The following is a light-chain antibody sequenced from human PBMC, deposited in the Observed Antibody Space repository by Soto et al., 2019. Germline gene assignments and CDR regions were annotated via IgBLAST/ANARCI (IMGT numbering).Light chain of an antibody. J-gene: IGKJ5*01. CDR3: QLYGISPN. CDR1: QSVRGF. V-gene: IGKV3-20*01. CDR2: ASS. Sequence: EIVFTQSPSTLSSFPLERFTLSCRASQSVRGFLAWYQQKPGQAPRLLIYASSNRATGIPDRFSGSASGTDFTLTINRLEPEDFAVYYCQLYGISPNFGQGTRLEI.